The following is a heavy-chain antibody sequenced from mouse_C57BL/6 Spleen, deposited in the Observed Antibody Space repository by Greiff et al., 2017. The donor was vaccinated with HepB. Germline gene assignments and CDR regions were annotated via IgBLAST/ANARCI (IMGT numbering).Heavy chain of an antibody. CDR2: INPNNGGT. V-gene: IGHV1-22*01. CDR1: GYTFTDYN. Sequence: EVQVVESGPELVKPGASVKMSCKASGYTFTDYNMHWVKQSHGKSLEWIGYINPNNGGTSYNQKFKGKATLTVNKSSSTAYMELRSLTSEDSAVYYCARVGLWQGFAYWGQGTLVTVSA. CDR3: ARVGLWQGFAY. D-gene: IGHD3-1*01. J-gene: IGHJ3*01.